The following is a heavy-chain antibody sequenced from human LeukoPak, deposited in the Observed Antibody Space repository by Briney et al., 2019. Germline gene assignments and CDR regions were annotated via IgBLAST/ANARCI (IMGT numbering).Heavy chain of an antibody. Sequence: PGGSLRLSCAASGFTFETYWMHWVRQAPGKGLVRVSCINGYGTTTNYADSVKGRFTISRDNAKNTLYLQMNSLRVEDTAVYYCAKGYRYGGYETNWYFDLWGRGTLVTVSS. D-gene: IGHD5-12*01. V-gene: IGHV3-74*01. CDR2: INGYGTTT. CDR1: GFTFETYW. J-gene: IGHJ2*01. CDR3: AKGYRYGGYETNWYFDL.